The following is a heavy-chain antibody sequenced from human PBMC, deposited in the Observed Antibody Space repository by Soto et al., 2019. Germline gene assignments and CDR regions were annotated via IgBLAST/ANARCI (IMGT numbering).Heavy chain of an antibody. D-gene: IGHD3-22*01. CDR1: GFTFSSYA. Sequence: PGGSLRLSCAASGFTFSSYAMSWVRQAPGKGLEWVSAISGSGGSTYYADSVKGRFTISRDNSKNTLYLQMNSLRAEDTAVYYCAKYGPDITMIVVVITPDFDYWGQGTLVTVSS. CDR3: AKYGPDITMIVVVITPDFDY. V-gene: IGHV3-23*01. CDR2: ISGSGGST. J-gene: IGHJ4*02.